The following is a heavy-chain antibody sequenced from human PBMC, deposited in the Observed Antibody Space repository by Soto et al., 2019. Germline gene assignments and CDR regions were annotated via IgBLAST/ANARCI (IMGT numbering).Heavy chain of an antibody. CDR3: ARRCGYYFDY. CDR1: GGSISSYY. Sequence: PSETLSLTCTVSGGSISSYYWSWIRQPPGKGLEWIGYIYYSGSTNYNPSLKSRVTISVDTSKNQLSLKLSSVTAAGTAVYYCARRCGYYFDYWGQGTLVTVSS. CDR2: IYYSGST. V-gene: IGHV4-59*08. J-gene: IGHJ4*02.